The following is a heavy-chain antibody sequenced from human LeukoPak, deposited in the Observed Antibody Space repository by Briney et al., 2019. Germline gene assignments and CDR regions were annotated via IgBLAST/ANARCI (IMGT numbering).Heavy chain of an antibody. D-gene: IGHD6-19*01. CDR2: IYYSGST. Sequence: SETLSLTCTVSGGSISSYYWSWIRQPPGKGLEWIGYIYYSGSTNYNPSLKSRVTISVDTSKNQFSLKLSSVTAADTAVYYCARVTSGWSSYLDYWGQGTLVTVSS. CDR1: GGSISSYY. V-gene: IGHV4-59*01. J-gene: IGHJ4*02. CDR3: ARVTSGWSSYLDY.